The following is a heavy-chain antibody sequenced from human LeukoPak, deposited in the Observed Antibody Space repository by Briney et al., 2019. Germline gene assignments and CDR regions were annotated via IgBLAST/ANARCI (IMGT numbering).Heavy chain of an antibody. CDR3: ARPFLAGGYYMDV. D-gene: IGHD2/OR15-2a*01. CDR2: IYSGGST. V-gene: IGHV3-NL1*01. Sequence: GGSLRLSCAASGFTFSSYGMHWVRQAPGKGLEWVSVIYSGGSTYYADSVKGRFTISRDNSKNTLFLQMNSLRADDTAVYYCARPFLAGGYYMDVWGKGTTVSVSS. CDR1: GFTFSSYG. J-gene: IGHJ6*03.